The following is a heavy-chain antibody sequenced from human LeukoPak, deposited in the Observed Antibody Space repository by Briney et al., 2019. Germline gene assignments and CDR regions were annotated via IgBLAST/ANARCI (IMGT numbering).Heavy chain of an antibody. CDR3: ARGMVRGVIGGGALDI. J-gene: IGHJ3*02. CDR1: GGTFSNYG. V-gene: IGHV1-69*06. Sequence: ASVKVSCKASGGTFSNYGISWVRQAPGQGLEWMGGIIPIFETSNYAQKFQDRVTITADKSTSTAYMELSSLRSEDTAVYYCARGMVRGVIGGGALDIWGQGTMVTVSS. D-gene: IGHD3-10*01. CDR2: IIPIFETS.